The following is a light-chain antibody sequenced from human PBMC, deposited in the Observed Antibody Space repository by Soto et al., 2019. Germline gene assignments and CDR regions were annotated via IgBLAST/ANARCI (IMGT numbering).Light chain of an antibody. CDR2: WAS. J-gene: IGKJ2*01. CDR3: QQYLTPPYT. CDR1: QSVLYRSNNNNY. V-gene: IGKV4-1*01. Sequence: DIVMTQSPDSLAVSLGQRATINCKSSQSVLYRSNNNNYLAWYQQKPGQPPKLLIYWASTRESGVPDRFSGGGSGTDFPLTISSLQTEDVAVYYCQQYLTPPYTFGQGTNLEI.